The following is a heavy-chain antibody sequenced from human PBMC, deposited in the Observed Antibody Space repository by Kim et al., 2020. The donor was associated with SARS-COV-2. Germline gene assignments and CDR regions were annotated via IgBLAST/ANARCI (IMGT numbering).Heavy chain of an antibody. D-gene: IGHD6-25*01. CDR2: IDVANTNT. CDR1: GYTFTSYC. J-gene: IGHJ4*02. V-gene: IGHV1-3*01. CDR3: ARGGRSVDYYFDY. Sequence: ASVKVSCKASGYTFTSYCLHWVRQAPGQSLEWMGWIDVANTNTHYSENFQGRVTISRDTSATTVYIELSSLRSEDMAVYYCARGGRSVDYYFDYWGQGTLVAVSS.